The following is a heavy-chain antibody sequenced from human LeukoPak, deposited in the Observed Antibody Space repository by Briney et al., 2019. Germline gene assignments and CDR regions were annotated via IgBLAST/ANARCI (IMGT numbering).Heavy chain of an antibody. CDR2: ISSNGGST. V-gene: IGHV3-64*01. J-gene: IGHJ6*03. D-gene: IGHD6-6*01. CDR3: ARGSAPDYYYYYCMDV. CDR1: GFTFSSYA. Sequence: GGSLRLSCAASGFTFSSYAMHWVRQAPGKGLEYVSAISSNGGSTYYANSVKGRFTISRDNSKNTLYLQMGSLRAEDMAVYYCARGSAPDYYYYYCMDVWGKGTTVTVSS.